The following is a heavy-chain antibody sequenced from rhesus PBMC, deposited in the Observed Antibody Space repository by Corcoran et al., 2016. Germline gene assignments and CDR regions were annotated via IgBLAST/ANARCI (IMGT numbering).Heavy chain of an antibody. CDR1: RGSISDSYR. V-gene: IGHV4S10*01. CDR2: IYGSRPNS. D-gene: IGHD6-43*01. Sequence: QVQLQESGPGVVKPSETLSLTCAVSRGSISDSYRGGWIRRSRGKGLGWIGYIYGSRPNSNYNPSLKSRVTISKDTSKNQFSLKLTSVTVADTAVYYCARGGSTYWASFDFWGQGLRVTVSS. J-gene: IGHJ3*01. CDR3: ARGGSTYWASFDF.